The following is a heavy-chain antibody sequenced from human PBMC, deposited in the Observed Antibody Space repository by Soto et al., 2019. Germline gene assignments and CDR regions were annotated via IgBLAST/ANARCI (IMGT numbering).Heavy chain of an antibody. Sequence: ASVKVSCKASGYTFTSYDINWVRQATVQGLEWMGWMNPNSGNTGYAQKFQGRVTMTRNTSISTAYMELSSLRSEDTAVYYCARDLEKYQLLSTLDYWGQGTLGTVSS. V-gene: IGHV1-8*01. CDR2: MNPNSGNT. CDR3: ARDLEKYQLLSTLDY. J-gene: IGHJ4*02. D-gene: IGHD2-2*01. CDR1: GYTFTSYD.